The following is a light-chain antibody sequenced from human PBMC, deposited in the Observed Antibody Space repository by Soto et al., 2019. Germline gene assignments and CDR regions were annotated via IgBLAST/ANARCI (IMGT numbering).Light chain of an antibody. J-gene: IGLJ1*01. V-gene: IGLV7-43*01. CDR3: LLSYGGAYV. Sequence: QTVVTQEPSLTVSPGGTVTLTCGFSTGAVTRGTYPNWFQQKPGQAPRALIYSTTHKHSWTPARFSGSLLGGKAALTLSSVQPDDEADYYCLLSYGGAYVFGTGTKVTVL. CDR1: TGAVTRGTY. CDR2: STT.